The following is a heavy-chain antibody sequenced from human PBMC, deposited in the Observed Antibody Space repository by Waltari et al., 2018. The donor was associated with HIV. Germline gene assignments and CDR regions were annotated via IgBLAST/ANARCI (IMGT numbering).Heavy chain of an antibody. V-gene: IGHV1-2*06. J-gene: IGHJ6*03. Sequence: QVQLVQSGAEVKKPGASVKVSCKASGYTFTGYYMHWVRQAPGQGLEGMGRINPNSGGTNYAPKFQGRVTMTRDTSISTAYMELSRLRSDDTAVYYCARLNYYYYYMDVWGKGTTVTVSS. CDR3: ARLNYYYYYMDV. CDR1: GYTFTGYY. CDR2: INPNSGGT.